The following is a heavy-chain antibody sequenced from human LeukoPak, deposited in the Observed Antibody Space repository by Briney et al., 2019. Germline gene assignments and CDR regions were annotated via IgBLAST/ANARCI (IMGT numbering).Heavy chain of an antibody. CDR1: GGSISSSSYY. Sequence: TSETLSLTCTVSGGSISSSSYYWGWIRQPPGKGLEWIGSIYYSGSTYYNPSLKSRVTISVDTSKNQFSLKLSSVTAADTAVYYCASEGSSGWYALWGQGTLVTVSS. CDR3: ASEGSSGWYAL. D-gene: IGHD6-19*01. V-gene: IGHV4-39*07. J-gene: IGHJ4*02. CDR2: IYYSGST.